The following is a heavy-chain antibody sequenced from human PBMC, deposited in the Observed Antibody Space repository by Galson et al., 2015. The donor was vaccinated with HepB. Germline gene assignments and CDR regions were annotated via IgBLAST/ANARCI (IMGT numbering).Heavy chain of an antibody. CDR2: IDWDDDK. CDR3: ARAISAHYYDFWSGPTTDYYYYGMDV. J-gene: IGHJ6*02. V-gene: IGHV2-70*01. CDR1: GFSLSTSGMC. Sequence: PALVKPTQTLTLTCTFFGFSLSTSGMCVSWIRQPPGKALEWLALIDWDDDKYYSTSLKTRLTISKDTSKNQVVLTMTNMDPVDTATYYCARAISAHYYDFWSGPTTDYYYYGMDVWGQGTTVTVSS. D-gene: IGHD3-3*01.